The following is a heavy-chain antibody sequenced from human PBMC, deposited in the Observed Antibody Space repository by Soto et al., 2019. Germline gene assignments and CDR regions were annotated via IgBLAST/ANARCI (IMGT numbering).Heavy chain of an antibody. CDR1: GGSISSGGYY. CDR2: IYYSGST. V-gene: IGHV4-31*03. Sequence: QVQLQESGPGLVKPSQTLSLTCTVSGGSISSGGYYWSWIRQHPGKGLEWIGYIYYSGSTYYNPSLKSRVTISVDTSKNQFSLKLSSVTAADTAVYYCVRGYGDYASDWFDPWGQGTLVTVSS. D-gene: IGHD4-17*01. J-gene: IGHJ5*02. CDR3: VRGYGDYASDWFDP.